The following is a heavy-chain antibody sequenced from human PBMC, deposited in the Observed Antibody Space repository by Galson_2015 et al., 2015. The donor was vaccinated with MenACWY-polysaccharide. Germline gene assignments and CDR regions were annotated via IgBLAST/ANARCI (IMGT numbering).Heavy chain of an antibody. CDR2: IIPIFGTA. V-gene: IGHV1-69*06. D-gene: IGHD6-13*01. CDR3: ARDRSLSIAAAGTWFDP. CDR1: GGTFSSYA. Sequence: SVKVSCKASGGTFSSYAISWVRQAPGQGLEWMGGIIPIFGTANYAQKFQGRVTITADKSTSTAYMELSSLRSEDTAVYYCARDRSLSIAAAGTWFDPWGQGTLVTVSS. J-gene: IGHJ5*02.